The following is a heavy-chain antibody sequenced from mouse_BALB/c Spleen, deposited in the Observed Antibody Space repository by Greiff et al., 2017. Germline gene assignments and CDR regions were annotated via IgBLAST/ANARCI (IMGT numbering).Heavy chain of an antibody. CDR1: GFTFSDYY. D-gene: IGHD1-1*01. Sequence: EVKLQESGGGLVKPGGSLKLSCAASGFTFSDYYMYWVRQTPEKRLEWVATISDGGSYTYYPDSVKGRFTISRDNAKNNLYLQMSSLKSEDTAMYYCASRITTVPMDYWGQGTSVTVSS. J-gene: IGHJ4*01. CDR2: ISDGGSYT. CDR3: ASRITTVPMDY. V-gene: IGHV5-4*02.